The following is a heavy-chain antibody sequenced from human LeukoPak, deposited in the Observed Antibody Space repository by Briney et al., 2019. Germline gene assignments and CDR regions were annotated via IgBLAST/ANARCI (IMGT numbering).Heavy chain of an antibody. CDR1: GLTFGSFV. CDR2: YSYDGSNK. V-gene: IGHV3-30-3*01. Sequence: GGPWRSPCAAFGLTFGSFVMHWAGQVPGKGLEWGEVYSYDGSNKYYADSVKGRFTISRDNSKNTLYLQMNSLRAEDTAVYYCARDSGTARFGSDAFDIWGQGTMVTVSS. D-gene: IGHD6-6*01. CDR3: ARDSGTARFGSDAFDI. J-gene: IGHJ3*02.